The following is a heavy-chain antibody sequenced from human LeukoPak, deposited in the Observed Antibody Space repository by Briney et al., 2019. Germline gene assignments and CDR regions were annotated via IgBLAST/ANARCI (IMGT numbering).Heavy chain of an antibody. D-gene: IGHD2-15*01. CDR1: GFTFSSYA. CDR2: ISYDGSNK. Sequence: GRSLRLSCAASGFTFSSYAMHWVRQAPGKGLEWVAVISYDGSNKYYADSVKGRFTISRDNSKNTLYLQMNSLRAEDTAVYYCARFGWEAARPGRSDYWGQGTLVTVSS. V-gene: IGHV3-30-3*01. CDR3: ARFGWEAARPGRSDY. J-gene: IGHJ4*02.